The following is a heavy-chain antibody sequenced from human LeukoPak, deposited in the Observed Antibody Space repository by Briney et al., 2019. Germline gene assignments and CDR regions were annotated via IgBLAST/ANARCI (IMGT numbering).Heavy chain of an antibody. V-gene: IGHV4-59*08. D-gene: IGHD3-22*01. Sequence: PSETLSLTQTLSGGSINSYYWGWIRQPPGKGLEWHGYIHYSGSTNHNPSLKSRVTISVDTSKNQFSLKLSAVTAADTAVYYCASLGDDSSGSIDYWGQGTLVTVSS. CDR2: IHYSGST. CDR1: GGSINSYY. J-gene: IGHJ4*02. CDR3: ASLGDDSSGSIDY.